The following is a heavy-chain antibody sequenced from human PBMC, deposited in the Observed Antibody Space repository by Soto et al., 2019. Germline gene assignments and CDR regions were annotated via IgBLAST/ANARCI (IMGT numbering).Heavy chain of an antibody. V-gene: IGHV3-53*01. Sequence: GGSLRLSCAASGFSVSSNYMTWVRQAPGKGLEWVSVIYSGGSTYYADSVKGRFTISRDYSKNTLYLQMNSLRAEDTAVYYCARGLGHFKGVFDYWGQGTLVTVSS. CDR3: ARGLGHFKGVFDY. CDR1: GFSVSSNY. D-gene: IGHD3-16*01. CDR2: IYSGGST. J-gene: IGHJ4*02.